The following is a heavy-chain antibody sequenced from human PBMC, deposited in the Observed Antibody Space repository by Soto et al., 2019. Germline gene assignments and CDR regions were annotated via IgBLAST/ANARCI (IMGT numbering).Heavy chain of an antibody. J-gene: IGHJ3*02. CDR3: AGFYTAYDAFDI. V-gene: IGHV1-69*13. D-gene: IGHD3-3*01. CDR2: IIPIFGTA. CDR1: GGTFSSYA. Sequence: SVKVSCKASGGTFSSYAISWVRQAPGQGLEWMGGIIPIFGTANYAQKFQGRVTITADESTSTAYMELSSLRSEDTAVYYCAGFYTAYDAFDIWGQGTMVTVSS.